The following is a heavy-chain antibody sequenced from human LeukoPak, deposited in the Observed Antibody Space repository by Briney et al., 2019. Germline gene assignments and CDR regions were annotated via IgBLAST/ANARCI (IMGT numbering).Heavy chain of an antibody. D-gene: IGHD3-3*01. V-gene: IGHV4-34*01. CDR3: ARGPGRFGVVIAFFDY. CDR2: INHSGST. CDR1: GGSFSGYY. Sequence: SETLSLTCAAYGGSFSGYYWSWIRQPPGKGLEWIGEINHSGSTNYNPSLKSRVTISVDTSKNQFSLKLSSVTAADTAVYYCARGPGRFGVVIAFFDYWGQGTLVTVSS. J-gene: IGHJ4*02.